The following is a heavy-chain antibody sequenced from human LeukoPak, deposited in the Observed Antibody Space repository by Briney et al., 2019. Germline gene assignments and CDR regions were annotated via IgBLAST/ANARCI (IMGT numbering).Heavy chain of an antibody. CDR1: GFTFSTYV. V-gene: IGHV3-21*01. CDR3: ATDNYYMDV. J-gene: IGHJ6*03. Sequence: PGGSLRLSCEASGFTFSTYVMSWIRQAPGKGLEWVSSISSSSNYIYYADSVKGRFTISRDNAKNSLYLQMNSLRAEDTAVYYCATDNYYMDVWGKGTTVTVSS. CDR2: ISSSSNYI.